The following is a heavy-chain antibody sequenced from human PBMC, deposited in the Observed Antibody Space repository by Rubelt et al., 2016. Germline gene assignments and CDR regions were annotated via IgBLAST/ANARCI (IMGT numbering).Heavy chain of an antibody. CDR1: GGTFSSYA. CDR2: IIPVFGTA. J-gene: IGHJ3*02. D-gene: IGHD3-3*01. Sequence: QVQLVQSGAEVKKPGSSVKVSCKASGGTFSSYAISWVRQAPGQGLEWMGGIIPVFGTANYAQKFQGRITMTADESTSTAYMGLSSLRSEDTAVYYCARDFLEWSDAFDIWGQGTMVTVSS. V-gene: IGHV1-69*01. CDR3: ARDFLEWSDAFDI.